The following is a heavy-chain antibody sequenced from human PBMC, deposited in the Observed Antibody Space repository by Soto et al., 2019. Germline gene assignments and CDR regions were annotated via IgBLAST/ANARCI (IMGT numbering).Heavy chain of an antibody. V-gene: IGHV4-59*01. CDR1: GGSISSSY. CDR3: ARAKYCSGGSCRKNWFDH. Sequence: KPSETLSLTCTVSGGSISSSYWSWIRQPPGKGLEWLAYIYDDGSANYNPSLKSRATISLDMSKNQFSLKLTSVTAADTAVYYCARAKYCSGGSCRKNWFDHWGQGTLVTVSS. D-gene: IGHD2-15*01. CDR2: IYDDGSA. J-gene: IGHJ5*02.